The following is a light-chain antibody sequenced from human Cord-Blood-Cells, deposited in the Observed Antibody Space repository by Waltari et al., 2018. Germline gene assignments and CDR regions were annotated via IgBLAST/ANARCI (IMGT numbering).Light chain of an antibody. CDR2: EVS. J-gene: IGLJ3*02. CDR1: SSDVGGYNY. V-gene: IGLV2-14*01. CDR3: SSYTSSSNWV. Sequence: QSALPQPASVSGSPGQSITISCTGTSSDVGGYNYVSWYQQHPGKAPKLMIYEVSNRPSGVSNRFSGSKSGNTASLTISGLQAEDEADYYCSSYTSSSNWVFGGGTKLTVL.